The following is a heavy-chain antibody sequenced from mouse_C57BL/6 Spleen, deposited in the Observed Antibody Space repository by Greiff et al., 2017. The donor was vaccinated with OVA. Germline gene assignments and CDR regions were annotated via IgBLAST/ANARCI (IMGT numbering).Heavy chain of an antibody. D-gene: IGHD1-1*01. V-gene: IGHV5-4*01. J-gene: IGHJ4*01. CDR2: ISDGGSYT. CDR3: ARDYYYGSSSYAMDY. Sequence: EVKLMESGGGLVKPGGSLKLSCAASGFTFSSYAMSWVRQTPEKRLEWVATISDGGSYTYYPDNVKGRFTISRDNAKNNLYLQMSHLKSEDTAMYYCARDYYYGSSSYAMDYWGQGTSVTVSS. CDR1: GFTFSSYA.